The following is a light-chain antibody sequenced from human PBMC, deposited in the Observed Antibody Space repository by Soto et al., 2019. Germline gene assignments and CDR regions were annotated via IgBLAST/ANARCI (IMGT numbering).Light chain of an antibody. CDR2: GVS. J-gene: IGKJ2*01. CDR1: QTISSSY. Sequence: EIVLTQSPGTLSLSPGERATLSCRASQTISSSYLAWYQQKPGQAPRLLIYGVSNRATGIPDRFSGSGSGTDFTLTISRLEPEDVAMYYCQQYDSSLYTFGQGTKLEI. V-gene: IGKV3-20*01. CDR3: QQYDSSLYT.